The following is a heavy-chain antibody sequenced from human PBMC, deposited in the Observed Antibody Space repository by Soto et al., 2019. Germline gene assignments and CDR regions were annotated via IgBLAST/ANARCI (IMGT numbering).Heavy chain of an antibody. CDR2: INPSGGST. Sequence: ASVKVSCKASGYTFTSSYMHSVRQAPGQRLEWMGTINPSGGSTSYAQKFQGIVTMTRDTSTITVYMELSSLRSEDTAGYYCTCVGGYSGATLSYFDYWGQGILVTV. CDR3: TCVGGYSGATLSYFDY. CDR1: GYTFTSSY. J-gene: IGHJ4*02. V-gene: IGHV1-46*03. D-gene: IGHD3-10*01.